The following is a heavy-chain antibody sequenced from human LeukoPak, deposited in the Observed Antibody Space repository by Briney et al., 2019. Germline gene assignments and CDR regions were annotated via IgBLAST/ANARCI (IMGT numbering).Heavy chain of an antibody. CDR2: ISSSSSYT. CDR1: GFTFSSYS. CDR3: ARDPSDY. Sequence: GGSLKLSCAASGFTFSSYSMNWVRQAPGKGLEWVSSISSSSSYTYYADSVKGRFTISRDNAKNSLYLQMNSLRAEDTAVYYCARDPSDYWGEGTLVTVSS. J-gene: IGHJ4*02. V-gene: IGHV3-21*01.